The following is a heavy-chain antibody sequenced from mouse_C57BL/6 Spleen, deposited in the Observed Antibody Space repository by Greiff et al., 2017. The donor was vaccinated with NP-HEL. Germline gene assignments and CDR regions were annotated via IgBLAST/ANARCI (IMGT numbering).Heavy chain of an antibody. V-gene: IGHV1-64*01. CDR2: IHPNSGST. CDR3: AREGGRDY. Sequence: VQLQQPGAELVKPGASVKLSCKASGYTFTSYWMHWVKQRPGQGLEWIGMIHPNSGSTNYNEKCKSKATLTVDKSSSTAYMQLSSLTSEDSAVYYCAREGGRDYWGQGTTLTVSS. J-gene: IGHJ2*01. CDR1: GYTFTSYW.